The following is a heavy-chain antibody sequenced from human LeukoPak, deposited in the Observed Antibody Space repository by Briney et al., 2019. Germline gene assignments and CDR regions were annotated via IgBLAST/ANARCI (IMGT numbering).Heavy chain of an antibody. D-gene: IGHD3-3*01. CDR1: GFTFSSYG. J-gene: IGHJ4*02. CDR3: ARGITIFGVVTRPDY. CDR2: IWYDGSNK. Sequence: GGSLRLSCAASGFTFSSYGMHWVRQAPGKGLEWVAVIWYDGSNKYYADSVKGRFTISRDNSKNTLYLQMNSLRAEDTAVYSCARGITIFGVVTRPDYWGQGTLVAVSS. V-gene: IGHV3-33*01.